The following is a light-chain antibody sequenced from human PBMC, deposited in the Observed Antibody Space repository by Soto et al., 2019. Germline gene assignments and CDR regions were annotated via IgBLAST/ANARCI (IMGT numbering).Light chain of an antibody. CDR1: HSIGTW. V-gene: IGKV1-5*01. J-gene: IGKJ2*01. CDR2: DAS. Sequence: DIQMTQSPSALSASLGXRVTITCRASHSIGTWLAWYQQRPGKAPKLLIYDASSLGSGVPSRFSGGGSGTEFTLTISSLQPDDFGTYYCHQYKSYTPYTIGQGTKVDIK. CDR3: HQYKSYTPYT.